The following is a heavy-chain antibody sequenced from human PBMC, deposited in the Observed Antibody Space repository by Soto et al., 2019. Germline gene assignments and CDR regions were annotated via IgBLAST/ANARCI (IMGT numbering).Heavy chain of an antibody. D-gene: IGHD6-19*01. CDR3: ARDQQWLVYYYYYGMDV. CDR2: ISYDGSNK. Sequence: GGSLRLSCAASGFTFSSYAMHWVRQAPGKGLEWVAVISYDGSNKYYADSVKGRFTISRDNSKNTLYLQMNSLRAEDTAVYYCARDQQWLVYYYYYGMDVWGQGTTVTVSS. V-gene: IGHV3-30-3*01. CDR1: GFTFSSYA. J-gene: IGHJ6*02.